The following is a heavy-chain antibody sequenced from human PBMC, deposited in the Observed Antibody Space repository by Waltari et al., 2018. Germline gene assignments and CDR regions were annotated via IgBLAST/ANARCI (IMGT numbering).Heavy chain of an antibody. D-gene: IGHD3-10*01. V-gene: IGHV3-33*01. CDR2: IWYDGTKT. Sequence: QMQLVESGGGVVQPGRSLRLSWATSGFTFSSYARHWVRQAPGKGLEWVAVIWYDGTKTYHADSVRGRFSISRDNFQSILYLQMDSLRAEDTAVYYCARVHGRVHYYGMDIWGQGTTVIVSS. CDR1: GFTFSSYA. J-gene: IGHJ6*02. CDR3: ARVHGRVHYYGMDI.